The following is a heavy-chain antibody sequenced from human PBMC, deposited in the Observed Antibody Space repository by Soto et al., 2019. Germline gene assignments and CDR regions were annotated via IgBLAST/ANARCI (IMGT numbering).Heavy chain of an antibody. Sequence: QVQLVQSGAEVKKPGASVKVSCKASGYTFTSYGVTWVRQAPGQGLEWMGWISAYNGDTNYAQKLQGTGTMTTDTSTSTAYMELRSLGSDDTAVYYCSRGSWLRGDYFDYWGQGTLVTVSS. CDR3: SRGSWLRGDYFDY. V-gene: IGHV1-18*04. CDR2: ISAYNGDT. CDR1: GYTFTSYG. D-gene: IGHD5-12*01. J-gene: IGHJ4*02.